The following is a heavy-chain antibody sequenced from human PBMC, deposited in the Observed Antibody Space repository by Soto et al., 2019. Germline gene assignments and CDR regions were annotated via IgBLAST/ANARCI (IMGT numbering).Heavy chain of an antibody. CDR2: MSGSGGST. Sequence: GGSLRLSCAASGFTFSCHAMSWVRQAPGKGLEWVSAMSGSGGSTYDADSVKGRFTISRDNAKNTLYLQMNSLRAEDTAVYYCAKDPGLYDFWSGYSLHYFDYWGQGTLVTVSS. V-gene: IGHV3-23*01. CDR3: AKDPGLYDFWSGYSLHYFDY. D-gene: IGHD3-3*01. CDR1: GFTFSCHA. J-gene: IGHJ4*02.